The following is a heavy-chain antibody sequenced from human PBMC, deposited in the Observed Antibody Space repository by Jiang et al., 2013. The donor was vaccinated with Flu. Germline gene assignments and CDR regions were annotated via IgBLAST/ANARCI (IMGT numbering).Heavy chain of an antibody. V-gene: IGHV4-39*01. CDR2: IYYDGST. Sequence: ETLSLTCSVSGGSISRSNYFWGWIRQPPGKGLEWIGSIYYDGSTYYSPSLKSRVTMSVDTSKEQFSLKLRSVTAADTAVYYCARHGTWAFYFDYWGQGNVVTVSS. CDR1: GGSISRSNYF. CDR3: ARHGTWAFYFDY. J-gene: IGHJ4*02. D-gene: IGHD1-26*01.